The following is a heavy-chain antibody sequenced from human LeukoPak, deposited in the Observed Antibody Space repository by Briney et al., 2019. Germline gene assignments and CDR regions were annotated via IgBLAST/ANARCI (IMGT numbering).Heavy chain of an antibody. V-gene: IGHV4-38-2*01. CDR3: AGTERYCSSTSCRGYVISPIDY. CDR1: GYSISSGYY. Sequence: SETLSLTCAVSGYSISSGYYWGWIRQPPGKGLEWIGSIYHSGSTYYNPSLKSRVTISVDTSKNQFSLKLSSVTAADTAVYYRAGTERYCSSTSCRGYVISPIDYWGQGTLVTVSS. CDR2: IYHSGST. J-gene: IGHJ4*02. D-gene: IGHD2-2*01.